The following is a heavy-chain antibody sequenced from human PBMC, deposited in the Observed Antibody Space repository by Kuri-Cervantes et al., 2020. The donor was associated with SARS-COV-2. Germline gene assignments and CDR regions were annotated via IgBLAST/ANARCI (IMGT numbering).Heavy chain of an antibody. J-gene: IGHJ4*02. V-gene: IGHV3-7*03. Sequence: GESLKISCAASGFTFSSYWMSWVHQAPGKGLEWVANIKQDGSEKYYVDSVKGRFTISRDNAKNSLYLQMNSLRAEDTAVYYCARVRTEGLSSIYYFDYWGQGTLVTVSS. CDR2: IKQDGSEK. CDR3: ARVRTEGLSSIYYFDY. CDR1: GFTFSSYW. D-gene: IGHD3-16*02.